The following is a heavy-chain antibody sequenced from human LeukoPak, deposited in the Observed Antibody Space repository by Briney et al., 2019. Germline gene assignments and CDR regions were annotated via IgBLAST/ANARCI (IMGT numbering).Heavy chain of an antibody. CDR3: ARYSLSREDFQD. V-gene: IGHV4-4*02. CDR2: ISHSGST. Sequence: SETLSLTCAVSGGSISSNNWWSWVRPSPGKGLGWIGEISHSGSTNYNPSLKSRVTILGDKSKNQFYLKLSSVTAADTAVYFCARYSLSREDFQDWGQGTLVTVSS. J-gene: IGHJ1*01. CDR1: GGSISSNNW. D-gene: IGHD6-13*01.